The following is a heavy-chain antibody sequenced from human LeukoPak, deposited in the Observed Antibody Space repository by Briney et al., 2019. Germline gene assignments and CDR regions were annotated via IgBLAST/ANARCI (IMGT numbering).Heavy chain of an antibody. D-gene: IGHD3-3*01. CDR1: GFTFSSYW. CDR2: INEDGSEK. J-gene: IGHJ4*02. Sequence: GGSLILSCAASGFTFSSYWMSWVRQAPGKGLEWVANINEDGSEKYYVDSVKGRFTISRDNAKNSLYLQMDSLRAEDTAVYYCARDGPHYDFWSGPAYWGQGTLVTVSS. V-gene: IGHV3-7*05. CDR3: ARDGPHYDFWSGPAY.